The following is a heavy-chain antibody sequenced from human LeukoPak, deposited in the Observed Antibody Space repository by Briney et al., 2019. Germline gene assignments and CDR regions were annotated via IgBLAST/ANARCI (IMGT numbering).Heavy chain of an antibody. CDR3: ASAEGY. V-gene: IGHV3-23*01. CDR2: ISGSAHKI. J-gene: IGHJ4*02. Sequence: GGSLRLSCVGSGFTFSNYAMSWVRQAPGKGLDWVSVISGSAHKIRYADSVRGRFTISRDNSENTVYLQMNSLRAEDTAVYYCASAEGYWGQGTLVTVSS. CDR1: GFTFSNYA.